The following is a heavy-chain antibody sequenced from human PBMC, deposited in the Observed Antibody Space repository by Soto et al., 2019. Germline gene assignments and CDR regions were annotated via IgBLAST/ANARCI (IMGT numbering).Heavy chain of an antibody. CDR3: AREYCSGGSCYPNYYYYYMDV. Sequence: ASVKVSCKASGYTFTSYDINWVRQATGQGLEWMGWMNPNSGNTGYAQKFQGRVTMTRNTSISTAYMELSSLRSEDTAVYYCAREYCSGGSCYPNYYYYYMDVWGKGTTVTVSS. V-gene: IGHV1-8*01. CDR1: GYTFTSYD. J-gene: IGHJ6*03. D-gene: IGHD2-15*01. CDR2: MNPNSGNT.